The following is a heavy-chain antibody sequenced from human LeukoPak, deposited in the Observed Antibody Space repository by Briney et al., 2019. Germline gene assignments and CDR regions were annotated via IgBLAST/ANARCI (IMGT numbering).Heavy chain of an antibody. D-gene: IGHD6-19*01. J-gene: IGHJ4*02. CDR2: LYSGGGT. V-gene: IGHV3-53*01. CDR3: ARAGGLRIAVAPIDY. CDR1: VLTVSSND. Sequence: PGGCLRLSCAASVLTVSSNDVTWVRQAPWKGLEWVSTLYSGGGTFYADSVKGRFTISRDNSKNTLDLHMSSLRAEDTAVYYCARAGGLRIAVAPIDYWGQGTLVTVSS.